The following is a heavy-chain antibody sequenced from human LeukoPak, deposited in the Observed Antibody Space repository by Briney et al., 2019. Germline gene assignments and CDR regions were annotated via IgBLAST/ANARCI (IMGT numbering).Heavy chain of an antibody. V-gene: IGHV1-46*01. CDR2: INPSGGST. Sequence: ASVKVSCKASGYTFTNYYMHWVRQAPGQGLEWMGIINPSGGSTNYAQKFQGRVTMTRDTSTSTVYMELSSLRSDDTAVYYCAREHSGYDSWGQGTLLTVSS. CDR3: AREHSGYDS. D-gene: IGHD5-12*01. CDR1: GYTFTNYY. J-gene: IGHJ5*02.